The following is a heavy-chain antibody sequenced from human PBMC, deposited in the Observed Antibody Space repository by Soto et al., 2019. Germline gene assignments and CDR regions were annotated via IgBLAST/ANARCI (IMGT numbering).Heavy chain of an antibody. V-gene: IGHV2-5*01. Sequence: QITLKESGPPLVKSTQTLTLTCTFSGFSLSSGGGAVGWIRQPPGKALEWLAIIYASGGTHYSPSLKTRLTITKDTSKNQVVLTMTNMDPVDTATYYCGHRRDVATRCWFDPWGQGILVTVSS. J-gene: IGHJ5*02. D-gene: IGHD6-6*01. CDR2: IYASGGT. CDR1: GFSLSSGGGA. CDR3: GHRRDVATRCWFDP.